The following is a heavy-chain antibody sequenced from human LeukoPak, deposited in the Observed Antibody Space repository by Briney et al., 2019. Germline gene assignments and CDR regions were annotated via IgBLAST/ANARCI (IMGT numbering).Heavy chain of an antibody. J-gene: IGHJ4*02. Sequence: GGSLRLSCAASGFTFDHYTLYWVRQAPGKGPEWLSLINWDGGNTYYADSLKGRFTISRDNSKNSLHLQMRSLRTEDTAFYYCTKVKSEYSYVGPLDFWGRGTLVTVSS. CDR2: INWDGGNT. CDR1: GFTFDHYT. CDR3: TKVKSEYSYVGPLDF. V-gene: IGHV3-43*01. D-gene: IGHD3-16*01.